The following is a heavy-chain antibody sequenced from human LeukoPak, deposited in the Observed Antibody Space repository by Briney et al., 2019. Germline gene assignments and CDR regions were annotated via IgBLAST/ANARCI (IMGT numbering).Heavy chain of an antibody. D-gene: IGHD2-2*01. J-gene: IGHJ1*01. Sequence: GASVKVSCKASGYTFTSYAMHWVRQAPGQRLEWMGWINAGNGNTRYSQKFQGRVTITRDTSTSTAYMELRSLRSDDTAVYYCARDPLYCSSTSCYGHAEYFQHWGQGTLVTVSS. CDR3: ARDPLYCSSTSCYGHAEYFQH. CDR2: INAGNGNT. CDR1: GYTFTSYA. V-gene: IGHV1-3*01.